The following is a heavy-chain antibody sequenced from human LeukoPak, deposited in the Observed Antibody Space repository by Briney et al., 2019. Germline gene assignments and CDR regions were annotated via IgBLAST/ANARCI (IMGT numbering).Heavy chain of an antibody. J-gene: IGHJ4*02. CDR3: ARDNGDYWFDY. Sequence: ASVKVFCKASGYTFTGYYMHWVRQAPGQGLEWMGWINPNSGGTNYAQKFQGRVTMTRDTSISTAYMELTRLRSDDTAVYCCARDNGDYWFDYWGQGTLVTVSS. D-gene: IGHD4-17*01. CDR1: GYTFTGYY. V-gene: IGHV1-2*02. CDR2: INPNSGGT.